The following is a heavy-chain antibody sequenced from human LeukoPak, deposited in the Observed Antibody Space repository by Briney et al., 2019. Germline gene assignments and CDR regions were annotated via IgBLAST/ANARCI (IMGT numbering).Heavy chain of an antibody. D-gene: IGHD1-26*01. CDR1: GFTFSTYA. Sequence: PGGSLRPSCAASGFTFSTYAMSWVRQAPGKGLEWVSSISGSGRNTYYADSVKGRFTISRDNSKNTLYLQMNSLRAEDTAVYYCARALSYPYYFDYWGQGTLVTVSS. V-gene: IGHV3-23*01. CDR3: ARALSYPYYFDY. J-gene: IGHJ4*02. CDR2: ISGSGRNT.